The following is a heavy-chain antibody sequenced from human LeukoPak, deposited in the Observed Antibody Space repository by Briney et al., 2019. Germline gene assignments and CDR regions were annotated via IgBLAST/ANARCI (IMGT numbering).Heavy chain of an antibody. J-gene: IGHJ4*02. D-gene: IGHD3-3*02. Sequence: PSETLSPTCAVYGGSFSGYYWSWIRQPPGKGLEWIGEINHSGSTNYNPSLKSRVTISVDTSKNQFSLKLSSVTAADTAVYYCARGQARDHFWSGYYGDYWGQGTLVTVSS. CDR3: ARGQARDHFWSGYYGDY. CDR2: INHSGST. CDR1: GGSFSGYY. V-gene: IGHV4-34*01.